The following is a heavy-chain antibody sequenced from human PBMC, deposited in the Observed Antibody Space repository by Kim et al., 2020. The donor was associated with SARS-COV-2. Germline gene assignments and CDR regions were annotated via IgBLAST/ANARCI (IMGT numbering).Heavy chain of an antibody. D-gene: IGHD5-18*01. Sequence: LTSRVTISVDTSKNQFSLKLSSVTAADTAVYYCARDRGYSYGNYYYGMDVWGQGTTVTVSS. V-gene: IGHV4-59*01. J-gene: IGHJ6*02. CDR3: ARDRGYSYGNYYYGMDV.